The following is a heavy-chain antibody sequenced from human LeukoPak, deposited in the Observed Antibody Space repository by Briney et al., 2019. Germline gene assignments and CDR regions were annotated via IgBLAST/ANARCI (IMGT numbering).Heavy chain of an antibody. CDR3: AKARLTYCSSTSCAADY. D-gene: IGHD2-2*01. CDR2: ISGGGGNT. Sequence: GGSLRLSCAGSGFTFHSYAMTWVRQAPGKGLEWVSGISGGGGNTYYADSVKGRFTISRDNAKNTLYLQMNSLRAEDTAVYYCAKARLTYCSSTSCAADYWGQGTLVTVSS. V-gene: IGHV3-23*01. J-gene: IGHJ4*02. CDR1: GFTFHSYA.